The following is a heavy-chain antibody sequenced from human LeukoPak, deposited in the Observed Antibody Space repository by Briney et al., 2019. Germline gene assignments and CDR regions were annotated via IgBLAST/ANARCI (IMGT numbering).Heavy chain of an antibody. V-gene: IGHV4-30-4*07. CDR2: IYYSGST. D-gene: IGHD4-23*01. CDR1: GGSISSGGYS. CDR3: GIVEYGGKSGWRIYWYFGL. Sequence: SETLSLTCAVSGGSISSGGYSWSWIRQTPGKGLEWIGYIYYSGSTYYNPSLKSRVTISVDPSKNQFSLKLSSGTAADTAGYYCGIVEYGGKSGWRIYWYFGLWGGGTLVTVSS. J-gene: IGHJ2*01.